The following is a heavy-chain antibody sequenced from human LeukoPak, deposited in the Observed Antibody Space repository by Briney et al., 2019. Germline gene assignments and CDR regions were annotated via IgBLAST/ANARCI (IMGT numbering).Heavy chain of an antibody. CDR1: GYSFTSYW. D-gene: IGHD6-19*01. CDR3: ARSYSSTRHGMDV. Sequence: GESLKISCKGSGYSFTSYWIGWVRQMPGKGLEWMGIIYPGDSDTRYSPSFQGQVTIPADKSISTAYLQWSSLKASDTAMYYCARSYSSTRHGMDVWGQGTTVTVSS. CDR2: IYPGDSDT. J-gene: IGHJ6*02. V-gene: IGHV5-51*01.